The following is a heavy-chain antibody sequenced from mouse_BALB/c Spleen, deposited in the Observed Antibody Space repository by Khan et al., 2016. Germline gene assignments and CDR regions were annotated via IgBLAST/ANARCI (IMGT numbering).Heavy chain of an antibody. CDR2: NDPENGDT. CDR1: GFNIKDYY. Sequence: VQLKQSGAELVRSGASVKLSCTASGFNIKDYYMPWVKQRPAQGLEWIGWNDPENGDTEYAPKFQGKAPKTADSSSNTDYLQLSYLNSEDTAGDYWNAEGDCDYWGQGTTLTVSS. CDR3: NAEGDCDY. V-gene: IGHV14-4*02. J-gene: IGHJ2*01.